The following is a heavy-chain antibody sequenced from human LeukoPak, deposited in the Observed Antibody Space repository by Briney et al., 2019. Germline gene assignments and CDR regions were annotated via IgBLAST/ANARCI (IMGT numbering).Heavy chain of an antibody. D-gene: IGHD4-23*01. Sequence: GGSLRLSCAASGFTVSSNYMSWVRQAPGKGLEGVSVIYSGGSIYDADSVKGRFTISRDNSKNTLYLQMNSLRAEDTAVYYCGVNSDYWGQGTLFTVSS. CDR3: GVNSDY. CDR2: IYSGGSI. CDR1: GFTVSSNY. J-gene: IGHJ4*02. V-gene: IGHV3-53*01.